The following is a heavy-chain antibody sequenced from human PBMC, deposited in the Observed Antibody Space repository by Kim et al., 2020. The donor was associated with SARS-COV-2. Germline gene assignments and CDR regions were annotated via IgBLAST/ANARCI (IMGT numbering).Heavy chain of an antibody. D-gene: IGHD3-9*01. CDR2: ISGDGGST. CDR3: AKPNILTGYLYYYYYMDV. J-gene: IGHJ6*03. CDR1: GFTFDDYA. Sequence: GGSLRLSCAASGFTFDDYAMHWVRQAPGKGLEWVSLISGDGGSTYYADSVKGRFTISRDNSKNSLYLQMNSLRTEDTALYYCAKPNILTGYLYYYYYMDVWGKGTTVTVSS. V-gene: IGHV3-43*02.